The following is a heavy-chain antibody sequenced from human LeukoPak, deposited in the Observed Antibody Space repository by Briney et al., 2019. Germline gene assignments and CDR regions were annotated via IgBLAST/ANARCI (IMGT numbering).Heavy chain of an antibody. Sequence: GGSLRLSCAASGFTFRNYVIHWVRQAPGKGLVWVSRINEDGSTTNYADSVKGRFTISRDNAKRLLYLQMDSLRAEDTAVYYCARDLPDVLTGYSDNAFDIWGQGTMVTVSS. J-gene: IGHJ3*02. D-gene: IGHD3-9*01. V-gene: IGHV3-74*01. CDR1: GFTFRNYV. CDR3: ARDLPDVLTGYSDNAFDI. CDR2: INEDGSTT.